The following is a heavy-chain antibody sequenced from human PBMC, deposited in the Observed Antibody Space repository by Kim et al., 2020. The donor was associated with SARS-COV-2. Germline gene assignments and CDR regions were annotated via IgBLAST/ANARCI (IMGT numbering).Heavy chain of an antibody. CDR2: ISAYNGNT. CDR1: GYTFTSYG. D-gene: IGHD4-17*01. CDR3: ARDTRMGLRWETYFDY. J-gene: IGHJ4*02. V-gene: IGHV1-18*01. Sequence: ASVKVSCKASGYTFTSYGISWVRQAPGQGLEWMGWISAYNGNTNYAQKLQGRVTMTTDTSTSTAYMELRSLRSDDTAVYYCARDTRMGLRWETYFDYWGQGTLVTVSS.